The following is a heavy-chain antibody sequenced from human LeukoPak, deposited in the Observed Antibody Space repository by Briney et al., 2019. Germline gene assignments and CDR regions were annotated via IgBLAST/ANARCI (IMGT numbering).Heavy chain of an antibody. CDR1: GYTFTGYY. CDR3: ARLLGYCSGGSRYYYYGMDV. D-gene: IGHD2-15*01. Sequence: ASVKVSCKASGYTFTGYYMHWVRQAPGQGLEWMGWINPNSGGTNYAQKLQGRVTMTTDTSTSTAYMELRSLRSDDTAVYYCARLLGYCSGGSRYYYYGMDVWGQGTTVTVSS. V-gene: IGHV1-2*02. CDR2: INPNSGGT. J-gene: IGHJ6*02.